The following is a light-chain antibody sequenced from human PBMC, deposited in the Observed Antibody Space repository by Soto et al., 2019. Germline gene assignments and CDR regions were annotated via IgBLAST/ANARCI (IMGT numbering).Light chain of an antibody. CDR3: QQSDNFPFT. Sequence: DIQMTQSPSSLSASVGDRVTITCQASQDIKTNLNWFQQKSGKAPRLLVYDASNLETGVTSRVSGIGSGTEFTFTISSLQPEDAPTYYCQQSDNFPFTFGPGTKVDI. CDR2: DAS. V-gene: IGKV1-33*01. CDR1: QDIKTN. J-gene: IGKJ3*01.